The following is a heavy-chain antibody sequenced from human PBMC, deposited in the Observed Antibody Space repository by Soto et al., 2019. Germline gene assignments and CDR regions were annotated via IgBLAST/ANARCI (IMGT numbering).Heavy chain of an antibody. J-gene: IGHJ1*01. CDR2: ISYDGSNK. CDR3: AKDEHYGNTGRSYFQH. V-gene: IGHV3-30*18. D-gene: IGHD4-17*01. Sequence: QVQLVESGGGVVQPGRSLRLSCAASGFTFSSYGMHWVRQAPGKGLEWVAVISYDGSNKYYADSVKGRFTISRDNSKNTLYLKMNSLRAEDTAVYYCAKDEHYGNTGRSYFQHWGQGTLVTVSS. CDR1: GFTFSSYG.